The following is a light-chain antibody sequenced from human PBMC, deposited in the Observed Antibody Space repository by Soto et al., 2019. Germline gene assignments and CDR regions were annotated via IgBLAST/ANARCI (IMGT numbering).Light chain of an antibody. Sequence: EIVMTQSPATLSVSPRQRATLSCRASQSVSSNLAGYQQKAGQVPRLLIYGSSTTATRIPARYSGSGSGTEFTLTNSTLQSEDFADYYCYQYNNWPTWTFGKGTRVEFK. CDR3: YQYNNWPTWT. CDR2: GSS. J-gene: IGKJ1*01. V-gene: IGKV3-15*01. CDR1: QSVSSN.